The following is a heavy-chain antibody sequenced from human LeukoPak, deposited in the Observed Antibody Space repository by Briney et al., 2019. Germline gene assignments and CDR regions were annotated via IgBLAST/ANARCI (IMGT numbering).Heavy chain of an antibody. V-gene: IGHV4-39*01. CDR2: IYYSGST. J-gene: IGHJ4*02. CDR3: ARQSAMVTSVFDY. CDR1: GGSISSSSYY. D-gene: IGHD5-18*01. Sequence: SETLSLTCTVSGGSISSSSYYWGWIRQPPGKGLEWIGSIYYSGSTYYNPSLKSRVTISVDTSKNQFSLKLSSVTAADTAVYYCARQSAMVTSVFDYWGQGTLVTVSS.